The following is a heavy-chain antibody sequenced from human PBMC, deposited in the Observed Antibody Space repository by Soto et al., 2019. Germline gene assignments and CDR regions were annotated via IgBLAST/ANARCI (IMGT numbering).Heavy chain of an antibody. CDR3: AKGGAPIAVAGTGEGYYYYGMDV. D-gene: IGHD6-19*01. CDR1: GFTFSSYG. J-gene: IGHJ6*02. V-gene: IGHV3-30*18. CDR2: ISYDGSNK. Sequence: GGSLRLSCAASGFTFSSYGMHWVRQAPGKGLEWVAVISYDGSNKYYADSVKGRFTISRDNSKNTLYRQMNSLRAEDTAVYYCAKGGAPIAVAGTGEGYYYYGMDVWGQGTTVTVSS.